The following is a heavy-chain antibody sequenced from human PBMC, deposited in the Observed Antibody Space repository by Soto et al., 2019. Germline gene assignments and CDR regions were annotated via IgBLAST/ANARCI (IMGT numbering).Heavy chain of an antibody. D-gene: IGHD6-6*01. J-gene: IGHJ5*02. CDR2: ISAYNGNT. V-gene: IGHV1-18*01. CDR1: GYTFTSYG. CDR3: ARASIAARHWFDP. Sequence: ASVKVSCKASGYTFTSYGISWVRQAPGQGLEWMGWISAYNGNTNYAQKLQGRVTMTTDTSKSTAYMELRSLRSDDTAVCYCARASIAARHWFDPWGQGTLVTVSS.